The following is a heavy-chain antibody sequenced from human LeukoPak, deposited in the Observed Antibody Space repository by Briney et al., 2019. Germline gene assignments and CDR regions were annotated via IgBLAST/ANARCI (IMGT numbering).Heavy chain of an antibody. CDR3: ARDLVTGCSSSSCYFDY. CDR2: IYHSGTT. J-gene: IGHJ4*02. V-gene: IGHV4-39*07. D-gene: IGHD2-2*01. Sequence: PSETLSLTCTVSGGSISSGRYYWTWIRQRPGKGLEWIGSIYHSGTTYYNPSLKSRVTISVDTSKNQFSLTLRSVTAADTAVYYCARDLVTGCSSSSCYFDYWGQGTLVTVSS. CDR1: GGSISSGRYY.